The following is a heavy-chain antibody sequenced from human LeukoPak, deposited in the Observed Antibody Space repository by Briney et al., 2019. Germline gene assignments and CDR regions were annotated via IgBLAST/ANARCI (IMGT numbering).Heavy chain of an antibody. Sequence: GGSLRLSCAASRLTFSSSAKRWVRQVPGKGPEWLSGISASGGSTYYPDSVRSRFTISRDNSKNTRHVQKNSLKDEDTAVYYCAKDQRWESPHYLDSWGQGTLVTVSS. CDR2: ISASGGST. V-gene: IGHV3-23*01. CDR3: AKDQRWESPHYLDS. D-gene: IGHD1-26*01. J-gene: IGHJ4*02. CDR1: RLTFSSSA.